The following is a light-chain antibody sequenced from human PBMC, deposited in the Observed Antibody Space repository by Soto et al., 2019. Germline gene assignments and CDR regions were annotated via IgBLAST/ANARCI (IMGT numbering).Light chain of an antibody. CDR3: QQYGSSPPYT. Sequence: IVLTQSPGTLSLSPGERATLSCRASQSVSSSYLAWYQQKPGQAPRLLIYGASSRATGIPDRFSGSGSGTDFTLTISRLEPEDFAVYYCQQYGSSPPYTFGQRTKREIK. J-gene: IGKJ2*01. CDR1: QSVSSSY. V-gene: IGKV3-20*01. CDR2: GAS.